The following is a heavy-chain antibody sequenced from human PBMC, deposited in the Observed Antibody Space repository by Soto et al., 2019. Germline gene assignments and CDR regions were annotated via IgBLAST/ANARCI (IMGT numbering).Heavy chain of an antibody. D-gene: IGHD6-19*01. CDR3: AKDYAVAGLNYFDF. CDR2: ISGSGAST. Sequence: GGSLRLSCAASNFTFGNFAMTWVRQAPGKGLEWVSTISGSGASTYYADSVEGRFTISRDNSKNTLYLQMNSLRAEDTAVYYCAKDYAVAGLNYFDFWGQGTLVTVSS. CDR1: NFTFGNFA. V-gene: IGHV3-23*01. J-gene: IGHJ4*02.